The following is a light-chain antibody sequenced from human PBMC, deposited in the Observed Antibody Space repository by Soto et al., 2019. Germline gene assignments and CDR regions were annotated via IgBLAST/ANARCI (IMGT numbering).Light chain of an antibody. CDR2: GAS. Sequence: EIVMTQSPATLSVSPGERATLSCRASQSVSSNLAWYQQKPGQAPRLLIYGASTWATGIPARFSGSGSGTEFTLTISSLQSEDFAVYYCQQYNNWPPLFTFGPGTKVDIK. J-gene: IGKJ3*01. CDR3: QQYNNWPPLFT. V-gene: IGKV3-15*01. CDR1: QSVSSN.